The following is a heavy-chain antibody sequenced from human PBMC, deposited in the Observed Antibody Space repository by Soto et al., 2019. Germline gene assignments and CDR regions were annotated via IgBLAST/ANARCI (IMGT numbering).Heavy chain of an antibody. D-gene: IGHD3-10*01. CDR3: ARGRLWFGEPNHEAFDI. CDR2: ISNSSSYI. V-gene: IGHV3-21*01. J-gene: IGHJ3*02. CDR1: GFTFSSYS. Sequence: EVQLVESGGGLVKPGGSLRLSCAASGFTFSSYSMNWVRQAPGKGLEWVSSISNSSSYIYYADSVKGRFTIYRDNAKNSLYLQMNSLRAEDTAVYYCARGRLWFGEPNHEAFDIWGQGTMVTVSS.